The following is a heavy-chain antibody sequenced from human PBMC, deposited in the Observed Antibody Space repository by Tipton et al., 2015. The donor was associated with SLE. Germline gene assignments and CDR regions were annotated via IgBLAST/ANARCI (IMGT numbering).Heavy chain of an antibody. J-gene: IGHJ5*02. Sequence: TLSLTCTISGGSISSHYWSWIRQPPGEGLEWIGYMYHSGSTKYNPSLKSRVTISLDTSKNQVSLKLTSVTAADTAVYYCARGWYSRNWEWWFDPWGQGTLVTVSS. D-gene: IGHD6-13*01. V-gene: IGHV4-59*11. CDR2: MYHSGST. CDR3: ARGWYSRNWEWWFDP. CDR1: GGSISSHY.